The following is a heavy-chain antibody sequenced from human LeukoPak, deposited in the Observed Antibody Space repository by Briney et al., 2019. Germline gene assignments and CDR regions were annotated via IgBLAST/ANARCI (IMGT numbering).Heavy chain of an antibody. CDR2: IKSKTDGGTT. CDR3: TTERVIVVVPAASSQLNFDY. Sequence: GGSLRLSCAASGFTFSNAWMSWFRQAPGKGLEWVGRIKSKTDGGTTDYAAPVKGRFTISIDDSKNTLYLQMNSLKTEDTAVYHCTTERVIVVVPAASSQLNFDYWGQGTLVTVSS. J-gene: IGHJ4*02. V-gene: IGHV3-15*01. CDR1: GFTFSNAW. D-gene: IGHD2-2*01.